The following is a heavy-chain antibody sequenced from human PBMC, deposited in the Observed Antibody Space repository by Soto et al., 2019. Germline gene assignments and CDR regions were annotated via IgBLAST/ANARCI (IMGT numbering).Heavy chain of an antibody. V-gene: IGHV4-31*03. CDR3: ARDTGDSSSSTPQYNWFDP. D-gene: IGHD6-13*01. J-gene: IGHJ5*02. Sequence: QVQLQESGPGLVKPSQTLSLTCTVSGGSISSGGYYWSWIRQHPGKGLEWIGYIYYSGSTYYNPSLKIRVTISVDTSKNQFSLKLSSVTAADTAVYYCARDTGDSSSSTPQYNWFDPWGQGTLVTVSS. CDR2: IYYSGST. CDR1: GGSISSGGYY.